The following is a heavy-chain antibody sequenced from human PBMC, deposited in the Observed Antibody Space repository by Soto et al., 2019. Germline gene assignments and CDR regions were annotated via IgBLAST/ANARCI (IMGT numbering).Heavy chain of an antibody. CDR1: GYTFTSYG. Sequence: GASVKVSCKASGYTFTSYGISWVRQAPGQGLEWMGWISAYNGNTNYAQKLQGRVTMTTDTSTSTAYMELRSLRSEDTAVYYCARDNPIFGGSLPPFDYWGQGTLVTVSS. V-gene: IGHV1-18*01. CDR2: ISAYNGNT. CDR3: ARDNPIFGGSLPPFDY. J-gene: IGHJ4*02. D-gene: IGHD3-3*01.